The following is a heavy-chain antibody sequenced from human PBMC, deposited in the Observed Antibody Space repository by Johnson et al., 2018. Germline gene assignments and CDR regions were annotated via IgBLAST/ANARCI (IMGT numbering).Heavy chain of an antibody. Sequence: QVQLVESGGGVVQPGRSRRLSCAASGFTFSSYGMHWVRQAPGKGLEWVAVIWYDESNKYYAESVKGRFTISRENSKNTLYLQMNSLRAEDTAVYYCAYYDEAIAEYFQHWGQGTLVTVSS. CDR1: GFTFSSYG. J-gene: IGHJ1*01. CDR3: AYYDEAIAEYFQH. D-gene: IGHD3-22*01. V-gene: IGHV3-33*03. CDR2: IWYDESNK.